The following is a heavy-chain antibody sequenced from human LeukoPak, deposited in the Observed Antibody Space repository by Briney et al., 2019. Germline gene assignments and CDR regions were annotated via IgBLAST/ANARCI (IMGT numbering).Heavy chain of an antibody. J-gene: IGHJ4*02. D-gene: IGHD3-10*01. V-gene: IGHV1-3*01. CDR3: ARAHHYYGSGSTNDY. CDR1: GYTFTSYA. Sequence: GASVTVSCTASGYTFTSYAMHWVRQAPGQRLEWMGWINAGNGNTKYSQKFQGRVTITRDTSASTAYMELSSLRSEDTAVYYCARAHHYYGSGSTNDYWGQGTLVTVSS. CDR2: INAGNGNT.